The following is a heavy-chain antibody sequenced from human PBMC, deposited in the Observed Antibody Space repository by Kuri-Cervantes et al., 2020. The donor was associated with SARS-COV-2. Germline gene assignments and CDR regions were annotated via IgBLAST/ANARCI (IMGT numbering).Heavy chain of an antibody. CDR2: IGTAGDP. CDR1: GFTFSSYD. D-gene: IGHD3-3*01. J-gene: IGHJ6*02. Sequence: GESLKISCAASGFTFSSYDMHWVRQATGKGLEWVSAIGTAGDPYYPGSVKGRFTISRDNAKNTLYLQMNSLRAEDTAVYYCARDENDFWSGYYQNYYYYGMDVWGQGTTVTVSS. CDR3: ARDENDFWSGYYQNYYYYGMDV. V-gene: IGHV3-13*05.